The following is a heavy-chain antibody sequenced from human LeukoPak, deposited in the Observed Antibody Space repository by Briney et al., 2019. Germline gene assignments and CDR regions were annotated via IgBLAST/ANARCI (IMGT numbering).Heavy chain of an antibody. CDR1: GFTFAGYS. D-gene: IGHD1-1*01. J-gene: IGHJ4*02. V-gene: IGHV3-21*01. CDR3: ARVSGRLERQSDLDF. CDR2: ISGDSTYI. Sequence: GGSLRLSCAASGFTFAGYSMNWVRQAPGKGLEWVSSISGDSTYIYNAGSVKVRFTISRYSAQASMYLQMISRRADDTAVYYCARVSGRLERQSDLDFWGQGTLVIVSS.